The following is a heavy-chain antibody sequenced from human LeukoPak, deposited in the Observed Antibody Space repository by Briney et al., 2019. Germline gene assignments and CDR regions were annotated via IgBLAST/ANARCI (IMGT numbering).Heavy chain of an antibody. CDR2: IRYNGSNK. Sequence: GGSLRLSCAASGFTFSSYGMHWVRQAPGKGLEWVAFIRYNGSNKYYADSVKGRFTISRDNSKNTLYLQMNSLRAEDTAVYYCADSSGALDAFDIWGQGTMVTVSS. J-gene: IGHJ3*02. D-gene: IGHD3-22*01. CDR3: ADSSGALDAFDI. CDR1: GFTFSSYG. V-gene: IGHV3-30*02.